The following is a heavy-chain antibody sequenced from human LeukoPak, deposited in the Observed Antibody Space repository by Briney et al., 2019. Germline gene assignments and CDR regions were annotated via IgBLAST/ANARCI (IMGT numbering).Heavy chain of an antibody. CDR2: IYYSGRT. V-gene: IGHV4-39*01. Sequence: SETLSLTCSVSGDSVSRSDSYWDWIRQPPGKGLEWLGTIYYSGRTYYSPSLKSRVTMSVDPSNNQFSLNLRSVTAADTALYYCARRRYYDGSGYLEWGQGTLLSVSS. CDR3: ARRRYYDGSGYLE. D-gene: IGHD3-22*01. J-gene: IGHJ1*01. CDR1: GDSVSRSDSY.